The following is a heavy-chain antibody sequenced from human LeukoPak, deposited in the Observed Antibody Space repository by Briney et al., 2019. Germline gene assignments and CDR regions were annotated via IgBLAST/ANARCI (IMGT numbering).Heavy chain of an antibody. CDR1: GFTFSSYA. CDR2: ISGSGGST. Sequence: GGSLRLSCAASGFTFSSYAMSWVRQPPGKGLEWVSAISGSGGSTYYADSMKGRFTISRDKSKNTLYLQMNSLRAEDTAVYYCAKSLRSGSYSRYYYYMDVWGKGTTVTVSS. D-gene: IGHD3-10*01. J-gene: IGHJ6*03. V-gene: IGHV3-23*01. CDR3: AKSLRSGSYSRYYYYMDV.